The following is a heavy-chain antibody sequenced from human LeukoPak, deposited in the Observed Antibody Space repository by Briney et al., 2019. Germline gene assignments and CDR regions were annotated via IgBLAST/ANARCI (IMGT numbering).Heavy chain of an antibody. CDR3: AREAGITMIVADDGGINWFDP. CDR1: GGSISSGDYY. V-gene: IGHV4-30-4*08. Sequence: PSETLSLTCTVSGGSISSGDYYWSWIRQPPGKGLEWIGYIYYSGSTYYNPSLKSRVTISVDTSKNQFSLKLSSVTAADTAVYYCAREAGITMIVADDGGINWFDPWGQGTLVTVSS. CDR2: IYYSGST. D-gene: IGHD3-22*01. J-gene: IGHJ5*02.